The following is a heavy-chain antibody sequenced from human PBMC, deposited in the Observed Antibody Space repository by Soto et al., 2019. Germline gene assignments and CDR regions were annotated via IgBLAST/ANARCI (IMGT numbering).Heavy chain of an antibody. CDR3: ARGTYYYDSSGYYPGAKFDY. CDR1: GGSVSSGSYY. Sequence: SETRSLTWTGSGGSVSSGSYYWSWIRQPPGEGLEWIWYIYYSGSTNYNPSLKSRVTISVDTSKNQFSLKLSSVTAADTAVYYCARGTYYYDSSGYYPGAKFDYWGQGTLVTVSS. CDR2: IYYSGST. J-gene: IGHJ4*02. V-gene: IGHV4-61*01. D-gene: IGHD3-22*01.